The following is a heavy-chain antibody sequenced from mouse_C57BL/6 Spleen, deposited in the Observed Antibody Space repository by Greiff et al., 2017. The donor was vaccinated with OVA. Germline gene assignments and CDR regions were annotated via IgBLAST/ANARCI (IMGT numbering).Heavy chain of an antibody. CDR1: GYSITSGYD. CDR3: ARFRDRYYFDY. V-gene: IGHV3-1*01. CDR2: ISYSGST. Sequence: VQLQESGPGMVKPSQSLSLTCTVTGYSITSGYDWHWIRHFPGNKLEWMGYISYSGSTNYNPSLKSRISITHDTSKNHFFLKLNSVTTEDTATYYCARFRDRYYFDYWGQGTTLTVSS. J-gene: IGHJ2*01. D-gene: IGHD3-3*01.